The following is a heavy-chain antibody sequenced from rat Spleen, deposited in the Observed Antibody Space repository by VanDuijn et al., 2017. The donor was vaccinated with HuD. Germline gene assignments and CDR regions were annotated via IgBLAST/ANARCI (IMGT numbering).Heavy chain of an antibody. D-gene: IGHD1-4*01. V-gene: IGHV2-43*01. J-gene: IGHJ2*01. Sequence: QVQLKESGPGLVQPSQTLSLTCAVSGFSLTNFHVTWVRQPPGKGLEWVGVIWAGGGTVYNSLLKSRLSISRDTSKSQVFLEMKSLQTEDTATYYCVREANSPGITFDYWGQGVMVTVSS. CDR3: VREANSPGITFDY. CDR1: GFSLTNFH. CDR2: IWAGGGT.